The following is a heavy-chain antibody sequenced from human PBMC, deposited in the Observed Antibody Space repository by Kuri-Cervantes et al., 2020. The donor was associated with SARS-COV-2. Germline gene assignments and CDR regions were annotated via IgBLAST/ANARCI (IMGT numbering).Heavy chain of an antibody. CDR1: GYTFTSYG. D-gene: IGHD3-3*01. V-gene: IGHV1-18*01. CDR3: ARDTYYDFWCGYYTNRYFDL. CDR2: ISAYNGNT. Sequence: GESLKISCKASGYTFTSYGISWVRQAPGQGLEWMGWISAYNGNTNYAQKLQGRVTMTTDTSTSTAYMELRSLRSDDTAVYYCARDTYYDFWCGYYTNRYFDLWGRGTLVTVSS. J-gene: IGHJ2*01.